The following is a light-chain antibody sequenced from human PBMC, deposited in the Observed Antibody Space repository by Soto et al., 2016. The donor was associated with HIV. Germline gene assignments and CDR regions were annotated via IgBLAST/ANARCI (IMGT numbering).Light chain of an antibody. CDR2: QDT. CDR1: KLGNKY. Sequence: SYELTQPPSVSVSPGQTASITCSGDKLGNKYACWYQQEPGQSPVLVIFQDTKRPSGIPERFSGSNSGNTATLTISETQAMDEADYYCQTWDNNIVIFGGGTSLAVL. CDR3: QTWDNNIVI. V-gene: IGLV3-1*01. J-gene: IGLJ2*01.